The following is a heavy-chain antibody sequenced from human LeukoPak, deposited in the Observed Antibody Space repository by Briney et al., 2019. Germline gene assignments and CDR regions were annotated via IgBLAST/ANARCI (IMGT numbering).Heavy chain of an antibody. CDR1: GDSVSSNNAA. CDR3: ARAGLITGWCGNWFDP. V-gene: IGHV6-1*01. D-gene: IGHD6-19*01. J-gene: IGHJ5*02. CDR2: TYYRSKWYN. Sequence: SQTLSLTCAISGDSVSSNNAALNWIRQSPSRGLEWLVRTYYRSKWYNDYAVSMKSRITINPDTSRNQFSLQLNSVTPDDTAVYYCARAGLITGWCGNWFDPWGQGTLVTVSS.